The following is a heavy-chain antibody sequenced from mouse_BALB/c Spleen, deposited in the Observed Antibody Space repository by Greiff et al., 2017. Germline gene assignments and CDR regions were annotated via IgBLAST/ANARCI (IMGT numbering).Heavy chain of an antibody. CDR1: GFTFTDYY. D-gene: IGHD2-1*01. J-gene: IGHJ4*01. Sequence: EVQLVESGGGLVQPGGSLRLSCATSGFTFTDYYMSWVRQPPGKALEWLGFIRNKANGYTTEYSASVKGRFTISRDNSQSILYLQMNTLRAEDSATYYCARDYYGNLYAMDYWGQGTSVTVSS. CDR3: ARDYYGNLYAMDY. CDR2: IRNKANGYTT. V-gene: IGHV7-3*02.